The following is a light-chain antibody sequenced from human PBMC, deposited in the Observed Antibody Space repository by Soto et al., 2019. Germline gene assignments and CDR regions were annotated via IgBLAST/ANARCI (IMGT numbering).Light chain of an antibody. J-gene: IGKJ5*01. V-gene: IGKV3-20*01. CDR3: QQYGFSPIS. Sequence: EVVLTQSPGTVSVSPGERVTLSCMGSQTVTNDYLAWYQQKDGQAPRLLIYDASTRATGVPDRFSGSGSGPEYTLTITRLEPEDFAVYSCQQYGFSPISFGQGTRLEIK. CDR2: DAS. CDR1: QTVTNDY.